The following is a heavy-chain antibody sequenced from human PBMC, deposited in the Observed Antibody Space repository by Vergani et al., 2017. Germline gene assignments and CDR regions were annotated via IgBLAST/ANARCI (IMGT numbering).Heavy chain of an antibody. CDR2: ISAYNGNT. CDR3: ARDGYDYSMAYFDY. CDR1: GGTFSSYT. D-gene: IGHD4-11*01. J-gene: IGHJ4*02. V-gene: IGHV1-18*01. Sequence: QVQLVQSGAEVKKPGSSVKVSCKASGGTFSSYTISWVRQAPGQGLEWMGWISAYNGNTNYAQKLQGRVTMTTDTSTSTAYMELRSLRSDDTAVYYCARDGYDYSMAYFDYWGQGTLVTVSS.